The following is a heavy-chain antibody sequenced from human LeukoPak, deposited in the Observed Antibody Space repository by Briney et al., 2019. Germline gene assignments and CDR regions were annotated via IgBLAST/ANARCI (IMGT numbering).Heavy chain of an antibody. CDR3: ARGPIFGVVTYNWFDP. CDR2: ISYDGSNK. V-gene: IGHV3-30*01. J-gene: IGHJ5*02. CDR1: GFTFSSYA. Sequence: GGSLRLSCAASGFTFSSYAMHWVRQAPGKGLEWVAVISYDGSNKYYADSVKGRFTISRDNSKNTQYLQMNSLRAEDTAVYYCARGPIFGVVTYNWFDPWGQGTLVTVSS. D-gene: IGHD3-3*01.